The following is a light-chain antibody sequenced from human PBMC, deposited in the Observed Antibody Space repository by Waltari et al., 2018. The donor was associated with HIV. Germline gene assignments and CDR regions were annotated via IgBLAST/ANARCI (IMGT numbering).Light chain of an antibody. Sequence: QLVLTQSPSASASLGASVKFTCTLRSGHSYYHIAWHQQQPEKGPRYLMKLNSDGSHSKGDGIPDRFSGSSSGAERYLTISSLQSEDEADYYCQTWDTGIRVFGGGTKLTVL. CDR1: SGHSYYH. J-gene: IGLJ3*02. CDR3: QTWDTGIRV. V-gene: IGLV4-69*01. CDR2: LNSDGSH.